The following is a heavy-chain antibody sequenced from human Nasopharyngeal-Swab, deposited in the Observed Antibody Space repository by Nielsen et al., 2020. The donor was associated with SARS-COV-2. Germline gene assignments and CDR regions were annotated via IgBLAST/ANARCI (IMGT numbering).Heavy chain of an antibody. V-gene: IGHV3-15*01. J-gene: IGHJ2*01. CDR3: SSRSKSDWYFDL. CDR1: GFTFSNAW. Sequence: GSLRLSCAASGFTFSNAWMSWVRQAPGKGLEWVGRIKSKTDGGTTDCAAPVKGRFTISRDESKKTLYLQMNSLKTEDTAVYYCSSRSKSDWYFDLWGRGTLVTVSS. CDR2: IKSKTDGGTT.